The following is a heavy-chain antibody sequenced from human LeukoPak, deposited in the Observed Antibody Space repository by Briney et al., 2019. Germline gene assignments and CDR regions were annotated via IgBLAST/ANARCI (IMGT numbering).Heavy chain of an antibody. J-gene: IGHJ4*02. CDR2: ISGSGGGT. CDR1: GFTFSSYA. D-gene: IGHD3-10*01. Sequence: GGSLRLSCAASGFTFSSYAMSCVRQAPGKGLEWVSTISGSGGGTYYADSVKGRFTLSRDNSMNTLYLQMNSLRAEDTAVYYCAKDVESGRSADYWGQGTLVTVSS. CDR3: AKDVESGRSADY. V-gene: IGHV3-23*01.